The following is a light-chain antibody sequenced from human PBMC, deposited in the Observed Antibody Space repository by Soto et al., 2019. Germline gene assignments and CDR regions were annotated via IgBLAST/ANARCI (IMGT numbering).Light chain of an antibody. V-gene: IGKV3-15*01. CDR1: QSVSSN. CDR3: QQYNNWPWT. Sequence: EIVMTQSPATLSVSPGERATLSCRASQSVSSNLAWYQQKPGQAPRLLIYGASTRDTGIPARFSGSGSGTDFTITISSPQSEDFAVYYCQQYNNWPWTFGQGTKVEIK. CDR2: GAS. J-gene: IGKJ1*01.